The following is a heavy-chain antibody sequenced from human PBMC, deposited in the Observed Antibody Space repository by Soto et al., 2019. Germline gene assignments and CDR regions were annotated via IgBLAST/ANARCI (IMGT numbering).Heavy chain of an antibody. V-gene: IGHV4-34*01. J-gene: IGHJ5*02. CDR2: INHTGGT. CDR3: ATRITVFGLLIPPFDP. D-gene: IGHD3-3*01. CDR1: GGSVNGYY. Sequence: SETLSLTCAVYGGSVNGYYWNWIRQPPGKGLEWIGEINHTGGTHYNLSLKSRVTMSVDTSKNQFSLRLGSVTAADTAIYYCATRITVFGLLIPPFDPWGQGTQVTVSS.